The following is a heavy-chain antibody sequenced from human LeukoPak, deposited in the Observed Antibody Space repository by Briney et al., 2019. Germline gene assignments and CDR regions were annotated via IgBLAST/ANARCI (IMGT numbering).Heavy chain of an antibody. CDR1: GGSISSSSFY. Sequence: PSETLSLTCSVSGGSISSSSFYWGWIRQPPGKGLEWIGSISYSGSTYYNPTLKSRVTISVDTSKNQFSLRLNSVTAADTAMYYCARTPRGVPGWYFDLWGRGTLVTVSS. V-gene: IGHV4-39*01. CDR2: ISYSGST. CDR3: ARTPRGVPGWYFDL. J-gene: IGHJ2*01. D-gene: IGHD3-16*01.